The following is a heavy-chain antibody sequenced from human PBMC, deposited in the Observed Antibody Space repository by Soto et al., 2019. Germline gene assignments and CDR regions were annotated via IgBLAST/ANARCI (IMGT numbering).Heavy chain of an antibody. CDR3: ERSVNYYGWGSYYNGTGFVDVFDI. J-gene: IGHJ3*02. D-gene: IGHD3-10*01. CDR1: GYTFTGYY. V-gene: IGHV1-2*04. Sequence: ASVKVSCKASGYTFTGYYMHWVRQAPGQGLEWMGWINPNSGGTNYAQKFQGWVTMTRDTSISTAYMELSRLRSGDTAVYYCERSVNYYGWGSYYNGTGFVDVFDIRGQGTTVTVSS. CDR2: INPNSGGT.